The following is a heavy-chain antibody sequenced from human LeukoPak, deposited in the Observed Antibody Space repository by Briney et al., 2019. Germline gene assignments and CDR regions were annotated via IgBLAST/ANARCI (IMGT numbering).Heavy chain of an antibody. V-gene: IGHV3-23*01. Sequence: GGSLRLSCAASGFTFNSYGMNWVRQAPGKGLEWVSLISGSGGSTYYTDSVKGRFTISRDNSKNTVYLQMNSLRVEDTAVYYCAKGDRSGYDYFDYWGQGTLVTVSS. CDR2: ISGSGGST. J-gene: IGHJ4*02. CDR1: GFTFNSYG. CDR3: AKGDRSGYDYFDY. D-gene: IGHD3-22*01.